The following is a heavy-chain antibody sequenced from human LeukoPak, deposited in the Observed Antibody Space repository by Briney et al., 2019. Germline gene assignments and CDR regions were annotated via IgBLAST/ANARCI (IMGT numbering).Heavy chain of an antibody. CDR1: GFTFSGSW. Sequence: GGSLRLSCAASGFTFSGSWMGWVRQAPGKGLEWVANTKEDGSTKYYVDSVKGRFTISRDNAKSSLYLQMNSLRAEDTAVYYCARGRGDYWGQGTLVTVSS. V-gene: IGHV3-7*01. CDR3: ARGRGDY. CDR2: TKEDGSTK. D-gene: IGHD3-10*01. J-gene: IGHJ4*02.